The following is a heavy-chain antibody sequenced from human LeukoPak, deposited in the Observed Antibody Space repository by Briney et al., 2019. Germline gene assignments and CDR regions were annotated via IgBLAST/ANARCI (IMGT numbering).Heavy chain of an antibody. D-gene: IGHD3-16*02. J-gene: IGHJ4*02. CDR3: AKDTYYDYVWGSYPDQRGDHY. CDR2: ISGSGGST. CDR1: GFTFSSYA. V-gene: IGHV3-23*01. Sequence: GGSLRLSCAASGFTFSSYAMSWVRQAPGKGLEWVSAISGSGGSTYYADSVKGRFTTSRGNSKNTLYLQMNSLRAEDTAVHYCAKDTYYDYVWGSYPDQRGDHYWGQGTLVTVSS.